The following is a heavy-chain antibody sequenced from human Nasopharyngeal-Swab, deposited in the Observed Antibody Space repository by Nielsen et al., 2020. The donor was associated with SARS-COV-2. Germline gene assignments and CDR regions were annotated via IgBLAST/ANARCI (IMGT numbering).Heavy chain of an antibody. V-gene: IGHV1-69*02. J-gene: IGHJ4*02. CDR3: ARGGQEPPMTTVTPYFDY. D-gene: IGHD4-11*01. CDR2: IIPIGGIA. Sequence: WVRHAPGQGLEWMGRIIPIGGIANNAQKFQGRVTITADKSTSTAYMELTSLRSEDTAVYYCARGGQEPPMTTVTPYFDYWGQGTLVTVSS.